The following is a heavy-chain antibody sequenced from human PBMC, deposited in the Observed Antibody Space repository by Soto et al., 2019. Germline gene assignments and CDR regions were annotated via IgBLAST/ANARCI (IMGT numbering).Heavy chain of an antibody. V-gene: IGHV1-69*05. CDR3: ARRNTSGYLRYFDS. CDR1: GYTFTSYY. J-gene: IGHJ4*02. CDR2: TFPIFDRG. Sequence: SVKVSCKASGYTFTSYYMHWVRQAPGQGLEWMGGTFPIFDRGNYAQKFQGRLTITTDKSTNTAYMELSSLRSEDTAVYYCARRNTSGYLRYFDSWGQGTLVTVSS. D-gene: IGHD3-22*01.